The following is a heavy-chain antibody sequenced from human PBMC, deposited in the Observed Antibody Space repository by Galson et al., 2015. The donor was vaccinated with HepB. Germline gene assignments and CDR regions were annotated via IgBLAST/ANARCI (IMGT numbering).Heavy chain of an antibody. Sequence: VKVSCKASGYTFTSYYMHWVRQAPGQGLEWMGIINPSGGSTSYAQKFQGRVTMTRDTSTSTVYMELSSLRSEDTAVYYCARDLIKGVYYDSSGLDAFDIWGQGTMVTVSS. CDR2: INPSGGST. D-gene: IGHD3-22*01. J-gene: IGHJ3*02. V-gene: IGHV1-46*01. CDR3: ARDLIKGVYYDSSGLDAFDI. CDR1: GYTFTSYY.